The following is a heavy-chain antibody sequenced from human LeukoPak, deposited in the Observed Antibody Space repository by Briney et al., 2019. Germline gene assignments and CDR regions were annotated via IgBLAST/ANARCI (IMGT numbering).Heavy chain of an antibody. CDR1: GGSISSYY. D-gene: IGHD3-10*01. CDR3: ARVQDYYGSGSYPPYYFDY. CDR2: IYHSGST. J-gene: IGHJ4*02. V-gene: IGHV4-59*08. Sequence: PSETLSLTCTVSGGSISSYYWSWIRQPPGKGLEWIGSIYHSGSTYYNPSLKSRVTISVDTSKNQFSLKLSSVTAADTAVYYCARVQDYYGSGSYPPYYFDYWGQGTLVTVSS.